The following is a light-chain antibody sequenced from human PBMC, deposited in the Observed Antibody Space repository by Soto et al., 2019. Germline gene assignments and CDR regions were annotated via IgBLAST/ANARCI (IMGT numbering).Light chain of an antibody. J-gene: IGKJ3*01. Sequence: EIVLTQSPGTLSLSPGERATLSCRASQSVASNYLAWYQQRPGQAPRLLMYAASSRAAGVPDRFSGSGSGTDFTLTISRLEPEDFAVFFCHQYGRSPIFTFGPWTTVDIK. CDR2: AAS. V-gene: IGKV3-20*01. CDR3: HQYGRSPIFT. CDR1: QSVASNY.